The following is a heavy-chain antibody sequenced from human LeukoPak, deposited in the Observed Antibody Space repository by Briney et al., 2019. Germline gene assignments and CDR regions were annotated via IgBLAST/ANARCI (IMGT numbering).Heavy chain of an antibody. CDR3: ARRREGYFDL. CDR1: VGSFTDYY. J-gene: IGHJ2*01. CDR2: INHSGSS. V-gene: IGHV4-34*01. Sequence: SETLSLTCAVYVGSFTDYYWGWIRQPPGKGLEWIGEINHSGSSNYNPSLKSRVTTSVVTSKNQFSLKVRSVTAADTAVYYCARRREGYFDLWGRGNLVTVSS.